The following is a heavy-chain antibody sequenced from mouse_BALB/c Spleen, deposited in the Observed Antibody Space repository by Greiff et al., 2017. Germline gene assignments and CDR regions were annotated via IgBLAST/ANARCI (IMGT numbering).Heavy chain of an antibody. CDR1: GFTFSSYG. J-gene: IGHJ3*01. D-gene: IGHD2-4*01. CDR2: ISSGGSYT. CDR3: ARQGYDYDPKTWFAY. V-gene: IGHV5-6*01. Sequence: EVQLVESGGDLVKPGGSLKLSCAASGFTFSSYGMSWVRQTPDKRLEWVATISSGGSYTYYPDSVKGRFTISRDNAKNTLYLQMSSLKSEDTAMYYCARQGYDYDPKTWFAYWGQGTLVTVSA.